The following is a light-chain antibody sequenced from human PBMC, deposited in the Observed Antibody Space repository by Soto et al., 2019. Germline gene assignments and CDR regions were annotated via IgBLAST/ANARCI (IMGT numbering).Light chain of an antibody. CDR1: QTVSNY. CDR3: QQRSNWPPIT. CDR2: DAS. Sequence: EIVLTQSPATLSLSPGERATLSCRASQTVSNYLAWYQQKPGQAPRLLIYDASIRATGIPARFSSSGSGTDFTLTISSLEPEDFAVYYCQQRSNWPPITFGQGTRLEIK. V-gene: IGKV3-11*01. J-gene: IGKJ5*01.